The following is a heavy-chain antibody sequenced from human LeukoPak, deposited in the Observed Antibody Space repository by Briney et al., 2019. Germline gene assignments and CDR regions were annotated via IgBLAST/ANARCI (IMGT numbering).Heavy chain of an antibody. V-gene: IGHV3-7*01. D-gene: IGHD3-9*01. Sequence: GGSLRLSCAASGFTFSNYWMSWVRQAPGKGLEWVANIKQDGSEKYYVDSVKGRFTISRDNAKNSLYLQMNSLRAEDTAVYYCAKQRAGRYDILTGYYRPHYFDYWGQGTLVTVSS. J-gene: IGHJ4*02. CDR2: IKQDGSEK. CDR1: GFTFSNYW. CDR3: AKQRAGRYDILTGYYRPHYFDY.